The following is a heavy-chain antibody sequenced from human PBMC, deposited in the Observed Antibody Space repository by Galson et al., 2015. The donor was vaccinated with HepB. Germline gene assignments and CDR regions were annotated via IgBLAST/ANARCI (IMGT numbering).Heavy chain of an antibody. CDR1: GYTFTGYY. CDR2: INPNSGGT. Sequence: SVKVSCKASGYTFTGYYMHWVRQAPGQGLEWMGWINPNSGGTNYAQKFQGRVTMARDTSISTAYMELSRMRSDDTAVYYCARERISVTGWFDPWGQGTLVTVSS. CDR3: ARERISVTGWFDP. J-gene: IGHJ5*02. D-gene: IGHD5/OR15-5a*01. V-gene: IGHV1-2*02.